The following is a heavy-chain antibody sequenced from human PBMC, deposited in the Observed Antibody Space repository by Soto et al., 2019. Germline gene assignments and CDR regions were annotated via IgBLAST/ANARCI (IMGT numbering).Heavy chain of an antibody. CDR1: GFTFSSYA. D-gene: IGHD3-22*01. CDR2: ISGSGGST. Sequence: GGSLGPSCAASGFTFSSYAMTWVRQAPGGGLECVSVISGSGGSTYYAEFVKGRFTISRDNSKRTLYLQINSLRADDTAVYYCAKVNRYYYDSGGYLDYWGQGTLVTVSS. CDR3: AKVNRYYYDSGGYLDY. J-gene: IGHJ4*02. V-gene: IGHV3-23*01.